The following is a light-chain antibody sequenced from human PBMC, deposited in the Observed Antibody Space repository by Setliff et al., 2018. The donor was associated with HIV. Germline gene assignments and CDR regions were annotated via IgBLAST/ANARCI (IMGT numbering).Light chain of an antibody. J-gene: IGLJ1*01. CDR3: SSYAITNTLP. V-gene: IGLV2-14*01. Sequence: QSALAQPASVSGSPGQSITISCTGTSSDVGGYSHVSWYQQHPAKAPKLILYEVRNRPSGVSNRFSGSKSGNTASLTISGLQAEDEADYYCSSYAITNTLPFGTGTRSPS. CDR1: SSDVGGYSH. CDR2: EVR.